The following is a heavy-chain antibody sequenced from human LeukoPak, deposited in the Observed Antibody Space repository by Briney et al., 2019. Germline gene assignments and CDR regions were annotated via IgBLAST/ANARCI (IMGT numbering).Heavy chain of an antibody. CDR1: GFTFSSVW. Sequence: GGSLRLSCTASGFTFSSVWMTWVRQAPGKGLEWVGRIKSRTDGETTDYAAPVKGRFSISRDDSENTLYLQMNSLKNEDTAVYFCTTVHGAGPVNFDYWGQGSLITVSS. CDR2: IKSRTDGETT. J-gene: IGHJ4*02. D-gene: IGHD3-16*01. CDR3: TTVHGAGPVNFDY. V-gene: IGHV3-15*01.